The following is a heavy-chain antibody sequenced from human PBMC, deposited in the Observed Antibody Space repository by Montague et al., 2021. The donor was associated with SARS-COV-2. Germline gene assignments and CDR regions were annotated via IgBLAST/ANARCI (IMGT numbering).Heavy chain of an antibody. V-gene: IGHV4-59*11. CDR3: ARAVSVRRAGNWFDP. J-gene: IGHJ5*02. Sequence: SETLSLTRTVSGGSMSDHYWAWIRQPPGKGLEWLAYIYYSGGINSNASLKSRVSMSVDTSKNQFSLKLTSVTAADTAVYYCARAVSVRRAGNWFDPWGQGTLVTVSS. CDR2: IYYSGGI. CDR1: GGSMSDHY. D-gene: IGHD3-10*01.